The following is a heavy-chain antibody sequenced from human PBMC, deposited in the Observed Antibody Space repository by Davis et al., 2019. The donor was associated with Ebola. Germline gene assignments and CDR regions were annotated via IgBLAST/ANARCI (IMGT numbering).Heavy chain of an antibody. V-gene: IGHV1-18*04. J-gene: IGHJ4*02. D-gene: IGHD5-18*01. CDR1: GYTFTSYG. Sequence: AASVKVSCKASGYTFTSYGITWVRQAPGQGLEWMGWINPHNGNTNYAQKLQGRVTMTTDTSTSTAYMELSRLRSDDTAVYYCATFVDTSSDYWGQGTLVTVSS. CDR3: ATFVDTSSDY. CDR2: INPHNGNT.